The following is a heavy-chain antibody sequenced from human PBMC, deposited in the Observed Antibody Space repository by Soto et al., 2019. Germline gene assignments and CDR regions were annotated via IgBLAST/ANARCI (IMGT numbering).Heavy chain of an antibody. V-gene: IGHV3-23*01. CDR1: GFTFSTYP. J-gene: IGHJ6*02. Sequence: GGSLRLSCTASGFTFSTYPMSWVRQAPGKGLGWVSAISGYGGSTYYADSVKGRFTVSRDNSKNTLYLQMNSLRAEDTAVYYCEKGRNPSASSGYCSFPLDVWGQGTTVTVSS. D-gene: IGHD3-22*01. CDR3: EKGRNPSASSGYCSFPLDV. CDR2: ISGYGGST.